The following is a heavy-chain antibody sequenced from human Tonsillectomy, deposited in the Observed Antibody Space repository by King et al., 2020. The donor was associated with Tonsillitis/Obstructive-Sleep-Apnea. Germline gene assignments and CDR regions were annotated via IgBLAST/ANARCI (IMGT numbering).Heavy chain of an antibody. CDR2: ISYDNGSKK. CDR1: RFPFTNYT. D-gene: IGHD2-15*01. CDR3: ARGLGWLLNDVSDI. J-gene: IGHJ3*02. Sequence: VQLVESGGGMVRPGRSLRLSCAASRFPFTNYTMHWVRQPPGKGLEWVADISYDNGSKKFYADSLKGRFTISRDNSKNTLYLQMNSLRPEDTAVYYCARGLGWLLNDVSDIWGQGKMVTVSS. V-gene: IGHV3-30*04.